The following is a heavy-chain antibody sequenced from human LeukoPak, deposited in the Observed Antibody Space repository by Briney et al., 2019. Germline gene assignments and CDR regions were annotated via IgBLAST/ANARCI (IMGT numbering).Heavy chain of an antibody. CDR2: IYYSGNT. V-gene: IGHV4-38-2*02. CDR1: GYSISSGYY. Sequence: SETLSLTCTVSGYSISSGYYWGWIRQPPGKGLEYIGYIYYSGNTNYNPSLKGRVTISVDTSKNQFSLKLGSVTAADTAVYYCARVHGFYDYVWGSYRENAFDIWGQGTMVTVSS. CDR3: ARVHGFYDYVWGSYRENAFDI. J-gene: IGHJ3*02. D-gene: IGHD3-16*02.